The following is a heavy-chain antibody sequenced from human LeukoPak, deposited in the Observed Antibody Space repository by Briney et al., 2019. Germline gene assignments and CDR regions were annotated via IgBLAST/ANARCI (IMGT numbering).Heavy chain of an antibody. CDR3: AKGYCRGNSCYDDRGAFDY. Sequence: SETLSLTCTVSGGSISSSSYYWGWIRQPPGKGLEWIGRIYYSGSTYYNPSLKSRVTISVDTSKNQFSLKLSSVTAADTAVYYCAKGYCRGNSCYDDRGAFDYWGQGTLVTVSS. CDR2: IYYSGST. V-gene: IGHV4-39*07. D-gene: IGHD2-2*01. J-gene: IGHJ4*02. CDR1: GGSISSSSYY.